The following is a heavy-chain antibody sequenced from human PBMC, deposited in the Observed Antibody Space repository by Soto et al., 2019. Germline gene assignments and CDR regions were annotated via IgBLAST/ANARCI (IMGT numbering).Heavy chain of an antibody. CDR1: GGSISSSSYY. V-gene: IGHV4-39*01. Sequence: QLQLQESGPGLVKPSETLSLTCTVSGGSISSSSYYWGWIRQPPGKGLEWIGSIYYSGSTYYNPFLKSRVTISVDTSKNQFSLKLSSVTAADTAVYYCARHLAYYDSYYGMDVWGQGTTVTVSS. J-gene: IGHJ6*02. CDR2: IYYSGST. D-gene: IGHD3-22*01. CDR3: ARHLAYYDSYYGMDV.